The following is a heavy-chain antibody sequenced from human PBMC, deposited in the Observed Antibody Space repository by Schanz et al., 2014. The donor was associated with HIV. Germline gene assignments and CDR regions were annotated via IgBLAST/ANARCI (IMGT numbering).Heavy chain of an antibody. J-gene: IGHJ5*02. D-gene: IGHD3-10*01. V-gene: IGHV4-34*01. CDR2: INHSGST. CDR1: GGSFSVYS. Sequence: QVPLQQWGAGLLKPSETLSLTCAVYGGSFSVYSWSWIRQPPGKGLQWIGEINHSGSTNYNPSLKSRVTLSVDTSKNQFSLRLNSVTAADTAVYYCAKSGGDASYYYVSGSYSTGWLDPWGQGTLVTVSS. CDR3: AKSGGDASYYYVSGSYSTGWLDP.